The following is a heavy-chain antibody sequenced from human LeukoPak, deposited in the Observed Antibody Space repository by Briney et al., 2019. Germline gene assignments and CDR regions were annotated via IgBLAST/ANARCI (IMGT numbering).Heavy chain of an antibody. CDR1: GFTFSSYC. D-gene: IGHD6-19*01. Sequence: GRSLTLSCAASGFTFSSYCMHWVRQAPGNGLEWEAFIWSVGRNKYYADSVKGRFTISRDNSKKALYLQMNRWRAEDTAVYYCARRSRAVAGPEVYFDYWGQGTLVTVSS. V-gene: IGHV3-33*01. CDR2: IWSVGRNK. CDR3: ARRSRAVAGPEVYFDY. J-gene: IGHJ4*02.